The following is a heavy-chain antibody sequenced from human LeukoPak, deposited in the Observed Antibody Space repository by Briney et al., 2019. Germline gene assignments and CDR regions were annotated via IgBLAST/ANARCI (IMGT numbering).Heavy chain of an antibody. Sequence: GASVKVSCKASGGTFSSYAISWVRQAPGQGLEWMGGIIPIFGTANYAQKFQGRVTITADESTSTAYMELSSLRSEDTAVYYCARGHTRTTVTTLWGQGTLVTVSS. D-gene: IGHD4-17*01. V-gene: IGHV1-69*13. CDR2: IIPIFGTA. J-gene: IGHJ4*02. CDR1: GGTFSSYA. CDR3: ARGHTRTTVTTL.